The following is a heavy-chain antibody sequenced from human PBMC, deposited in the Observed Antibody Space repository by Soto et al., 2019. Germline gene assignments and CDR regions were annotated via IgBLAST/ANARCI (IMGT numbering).Heavy chain of an antibody. V-gene: IGHV4-61*01. D-gene: IGHD3-3*01. CDR3: ARAGTHYDFWSGYYFDY. CDR1: GDSVSSGSYY. J-gene: IGHJ4*02. CDR2: IYYSGST. Sequence: PSQTLSLTCTVSGDSVSSGSYYRRWIRQPPGKGLEWIGYIYYSGSTNYNPSLKSRVTISVDTSKNQFSLKLSSVTAADTAVYYCARAGTHYDFWSGYYFDYWGQGTLVTV.